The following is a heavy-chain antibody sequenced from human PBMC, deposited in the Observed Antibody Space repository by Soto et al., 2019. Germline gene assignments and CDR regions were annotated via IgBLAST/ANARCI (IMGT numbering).Heavy chain of an antibody. CDR2: FDPEDGET. Sequence: QVQLVQSGAEVKKPGASVKVSCKVSGYTLTELSMHWVRQAPGKGLEWMGGFDPEDGETIYAQKFQGRVTMTEDTSTDTAYMELSSLRSEDTAVYYCTILVYCSSTSCYTARNGYYGMDVWGQGTTVTVSS. V-gene: IGHV1-24*01. J-gene: IGHJ6*02. D-gene: IGHD2-2*02. CDR3: TILVYCSSTSCYTARNGYYGMDV. CDR1: GYTLTELS.